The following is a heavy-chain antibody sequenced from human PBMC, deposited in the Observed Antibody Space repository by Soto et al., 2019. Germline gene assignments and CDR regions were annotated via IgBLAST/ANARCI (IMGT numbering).Heavy chain of an antibody. CDR2: ITASGGYT. J-gene: IGHJ4*02. CDR1: GFTFSSSA. V-gene: IGHV3-23*01. CDR3: ATGRYCSSAACLAAE. Sequence: EVQLLESGGGLVQPGGSLSLSCAASGFTFSSSAMLWVRQAPWKGLEWVSAITASGGYTSYTDSVKGRFTISRDNSKNTLFLQMNSLRAEDTALYYCATGRYCSSAACLAAEWGQGTLITVSS. D-gene: IGHD2-2*01.